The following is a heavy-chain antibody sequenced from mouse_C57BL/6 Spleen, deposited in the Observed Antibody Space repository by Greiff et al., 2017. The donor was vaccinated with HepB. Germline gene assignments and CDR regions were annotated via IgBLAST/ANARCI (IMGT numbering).Heavy chain of an antibody. J-gene: IGHJ4*01. CDR1: GFTFSSYT. CDR2: ISGGGGNT. Sequence: VQLKESGGGLVKPGGSLKLSCAASGFTFSSYTMSWVRQTPEKRLEWVATISGGGGNTYYPDSVKGRFTISRDNAKNTLYLQMSSLRSEDTALYYCARQRNSNYAMDYWGQGTSVTVSS. CDR3: ARQRNSNYAMDY. V-gene: IGHV5-9*01.